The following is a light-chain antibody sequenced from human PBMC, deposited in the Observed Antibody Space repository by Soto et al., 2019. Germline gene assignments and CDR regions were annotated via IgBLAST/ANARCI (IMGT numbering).Light chain of an antibody. CDR1: QGISTW. CDR3: QPYNHHPRT. Sequence: DIQMTQFPSSLSASVGDRVNITCRASQGISTWLAWYQQKPERAPKSLIYAASRLQSGVPPRFSASGSETDFTLTISSLQPADFGTYYFQPYNHHPRTFGQGTNVEIK. CDR2: AAS. J-gene: IGKJ1*01. V-gene: IGKV1D-16*01.